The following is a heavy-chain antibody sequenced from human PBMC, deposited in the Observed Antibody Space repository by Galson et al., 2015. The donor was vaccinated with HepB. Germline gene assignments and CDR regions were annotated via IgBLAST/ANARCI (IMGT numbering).Heavy chain of an antibody. CDR1: GFTFTSYA. J-gene: IGHJ2*01. CDR2: ISGSGGST. V-gene: IGHV3-23*01. D-gene: IGHD6-19*01. CDR3: AKDLRAVADCYFDL. Sequence: SLRLSCAASGFTFTSYAMRWVRQAPGKGLEWVSAISGSGGSTYYADSVKGRFTITRDNSKNTLYLQMNRLRAEDTTVYYCAKDLRAVADCYFDLWGRGTLVTVSS.